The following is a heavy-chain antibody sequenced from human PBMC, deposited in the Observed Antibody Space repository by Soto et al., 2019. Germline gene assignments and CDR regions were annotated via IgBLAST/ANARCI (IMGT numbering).Heavy chain of an antibody. Sequence: SETLSLTCTVSGVSVSSGAYYWSWIRQPPGKGPEWIGHIYYDGNTKYNPSLKSRVTISIDTSKNQFSLKLSSLTAADTAVYYCARDFGSGYDFDFWGQGTLVTVSS. V-gene: IGHV4-61*08. J-gene: IGHJ4*02. CDR3: ARDFGSGYDFDF. CDR2: IYYDGNT. D-gene: IGHD3-3*01. CDR1: GVSVSSGAYY.